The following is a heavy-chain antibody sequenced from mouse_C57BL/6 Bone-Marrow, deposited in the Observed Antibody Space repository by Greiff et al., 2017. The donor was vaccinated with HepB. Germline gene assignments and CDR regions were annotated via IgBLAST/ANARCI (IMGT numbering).Heavy chain of an antibody. J-gene: IGHJ2*01. Sequence: QVQLKESGAELVKPGASVKISCKASGYAFSSYWMNWVKQRPGKGLEWIGQIYSGDGDTNYNGKFKGKVTLTANKSTSTAIMQLSSLTSEESAVYFWDRNSGDGDYVEYWGQGTPLTVAS. CDR2: IYSGDGDT. CDR3: DRNSGDGDYVEY. CDR1: GYAFSSYW. D-gene: IGHD1-1*02. V-gene: IGHV1-80*01.